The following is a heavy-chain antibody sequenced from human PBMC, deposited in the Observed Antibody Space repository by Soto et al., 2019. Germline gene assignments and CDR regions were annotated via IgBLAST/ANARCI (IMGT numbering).Heavy chain of an antibody. D-gene: IGHD2-15*01. CDR1: GTSISSTFW. CDR2: VYHSGRT. V-gene: IGHV4-4*02. Sequence: QVQLRESGPGMVRPSGTLSLTCAVSGTSISSTFWWTWVRQPPGKGLEWIGEVYHSGRTKYNPSLKGRVTIPVXXXKXXFSLELRAVTAADTAVYYCATLPPRIVVVKTEIPTWGQGTLVTVSS. J-gene: IGHJ5*02. CDR3: ATLPPRIVVVKTEIPT.